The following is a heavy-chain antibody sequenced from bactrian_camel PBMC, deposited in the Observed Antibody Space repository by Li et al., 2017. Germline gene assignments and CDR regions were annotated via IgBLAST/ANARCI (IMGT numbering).Heavy chain of an antibody. V-gene: IGHV3S31*01. CDR2: INTRTGST. CDR1: GLSLSDYA. J-gene: IGHJ6*01. CDR3: AAGPVLGCYPGSTERS. Sequence: VQLVESGGGLVQPGGSLRLSCAASGLSLSDYAMCWVRQAPGKERIGIAGINTRTGSTYLTGSVKGRFTISQDNAKNTIYLQMNSLKPEDTAMYYCAAGPVLGCYPGSTERSWGQGTQVTVS. D-gene: IGHD2*01.